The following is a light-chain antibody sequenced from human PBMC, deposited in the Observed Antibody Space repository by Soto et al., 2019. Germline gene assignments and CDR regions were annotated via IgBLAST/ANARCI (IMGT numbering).Light chain of an antibody. CDR1: QRVSKN. CDR3: QQYKKWLSLC. V-gene: IGKV3-15*01. Sequence: EIVMPQYPAPLFASRGETAIVSWWAGQRVSKNLAGHQQKPGQVPRLLIYCASPGAPGIPARFRGRGSGTEFSLPISSRQSEESPVYYCQQYKKWLSLCLGRGTKGDIK. CDR2: CAS. J-gene: IGKJ4*01.